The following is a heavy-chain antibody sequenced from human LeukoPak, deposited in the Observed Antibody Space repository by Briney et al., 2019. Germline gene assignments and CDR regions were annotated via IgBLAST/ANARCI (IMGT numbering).Heavy chain of an antibody. CDR1: GFTFSSYA. D-gene: IGHD3-9*01. Sequence: GGSLRLSCAASGFTFSSYAMSWVRQAPGKGLEWVSAISGSGGSTYYADSVKGRFTISRDNSKNTLYLQMNSLRAEDTAVYYCARRDDYDILTGSYSPHFDNWGQGTLVTVSS. CDR3: ARRDDYDILTGSYSPHFDN. J-gene: IGHJ4*02. V-gene: IGHV3-23*01. CDR2: ISGSGGST.